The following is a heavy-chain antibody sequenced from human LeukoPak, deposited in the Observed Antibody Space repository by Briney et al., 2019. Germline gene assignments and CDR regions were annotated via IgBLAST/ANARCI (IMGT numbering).Heavy chain of an antibody. CDR3: ARDGGYRFILDH. Sequence: SETLSLTCTVSGGSISSYYWSWIRQPPGEALEWIGYVDYSGSTNYSPSLKSRVTISVDTSKNQFSLNLSSVTAADTAVYYFARDGGYRFILDHWGQGTLVTVSS. D-gene: IGHD6-19*01. CDR1: GGSISSYY. V-gene: IGHV4-59*01. J-gene: IGHJ4*02. CDR2: VDYSGST.